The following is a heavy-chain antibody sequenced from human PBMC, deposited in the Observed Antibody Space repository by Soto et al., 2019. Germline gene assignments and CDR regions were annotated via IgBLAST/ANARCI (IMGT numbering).Heavy chain of an antibody. J-gene: IGHJ4*02. CDR2: VIPTLGIA. CDR1: GGTFSSYT. D-gene: IGHD2-15*01. Sequence: ASVKVSCRASGGTFSSYTVSWVRQAPGQGLEWMGRVIPTLGIATYAQKFQARVTITADKSTSTAYMELSSLRSEDTAVYYCARDEGGYCSGGSCYSGRGFDYWGQGTLVTVSS. V-gene: IGHV1-69*04. CDR3: ARDEGGYCSGGSCYSGRGFDY.